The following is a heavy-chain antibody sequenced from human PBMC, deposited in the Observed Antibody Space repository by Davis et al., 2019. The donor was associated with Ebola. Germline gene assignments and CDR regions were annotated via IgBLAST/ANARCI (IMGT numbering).Heavy chain of an antibody. D-gene: IGHD1-14*01. J-gene: IGHJ4*02. CDR3: ARGYGTSVDY. Sequence: AASVKVSCKASGGTFSSYNINWVRQAPGQGLEWMGGIIPIFGTANYAQKFQGRVTITADESTSTAYMELSSLRSEDTAVYYCARGYGTSVDYWGQGTLVTVSS. V-gene: IGHV1-69*13. CDR2: IIPIFGTA. CDR1: GGTFSSYN.